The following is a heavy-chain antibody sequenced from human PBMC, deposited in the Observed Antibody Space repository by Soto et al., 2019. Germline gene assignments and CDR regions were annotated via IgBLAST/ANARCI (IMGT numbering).Heavy chain of an antibody. Sequence: QVQLQQWGAGLLKPSETLSLTCAVYGGSFSGYYWSWIRQPPGKGLEWIGEINHSGSTNYNPSLKSRVTISVDTSKNQFSLKLSSVTAADTAVYYCARAGYSGYDRPIDYWGQGTLVTVSS. J-gene: IGHJ4*02. CDR3: ARAGYSGYDRPIDY. D-gene: IGHD5-12*01. CDR1: GGSFSGYY. V-gene: IGHV4-34*01. CDR2: INHSGST.